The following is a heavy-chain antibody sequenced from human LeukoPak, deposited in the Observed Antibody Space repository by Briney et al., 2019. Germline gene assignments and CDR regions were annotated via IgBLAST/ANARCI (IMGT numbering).Heavy chain of an antibody. CDR1: GASITSSTYY. J-gene: IGHJ4*02. Sequence: SETLSLTCTVSGASITSSTYYWGWIRQSPGRGLEWIGTMYNSGSTYFNPSLNSRVTISVDTSKNLFSLKLTSVTATDTAVYYCARGPYGDYYFDYWGQGTLVTVS. V-gene: IGHV4-39*01. CDR2: MYNSGST. D-gene: IGHD4-17*01. CDR3: ARGPYGDYYFDY.